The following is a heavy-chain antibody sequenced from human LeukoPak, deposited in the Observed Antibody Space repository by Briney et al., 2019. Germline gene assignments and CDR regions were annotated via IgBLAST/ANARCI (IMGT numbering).Heavy chain of an antibody. CDR2: INHSGST. D-gene: IGHD3-22*01. V-gene: IGHV4-34*01. CDR3: ARRGDSSGYFYYFGY. J-gene: IGHJ4*02. Sequence: SETLSLTCAVYGGSFSGYYWSWIRQPPGKGLEWIGEINHSGSTNYNPSLKSRVTISVDKSKNQFSLKLSSVTAADTAVYYCARRGDSSGYFYYFGYWGQGTLVTVSS. CDR1: GGSFSGYY.